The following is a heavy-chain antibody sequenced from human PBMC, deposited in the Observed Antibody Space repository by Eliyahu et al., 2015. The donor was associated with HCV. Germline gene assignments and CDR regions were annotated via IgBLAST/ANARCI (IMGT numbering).Heavy chain of an antibody. V-gene: IGHV4-59*01. CDR2: IYYGGST. CDR3: ARGTDYGDYPYYFDY. D-gene: IGHD4-17*01. CDR1: GGSIISYY. J-gene: IGHJ4*02. Sequence: QVQLQESGPGLVKPSETLSLTCTVSGGSIISYYWSWIRQPPGKGLEWIGYIYYGGSTVYNPSLKSRVTISVDTSKNQVSLRVNFVTAADTAVYYCARGTDYGDYPYYFDYWGQGTLVTVSS.